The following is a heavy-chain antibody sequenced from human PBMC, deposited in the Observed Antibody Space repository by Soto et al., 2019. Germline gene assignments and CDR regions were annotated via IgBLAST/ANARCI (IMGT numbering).Heavy chain of an antibody. CDR2: LTATSGRA. D-gene: IGHD6-13*01. J-gene: IGHJ2*01. Sequence: EVQLLESGGGLVQPGGSLRLSCAASGFTFSANSMTWVRQSPGKGLEWVSALTATSGRAYYADSVKGRFTISRDNSKNSLYLQMNSLRADDTAVYYCGTERRGPEAGTWYLDLWGRGTLVTVSS. V-gene: IGHV3-23*01. CDR3: GTERRGPEAGTWYLDL. CDR1: GFTFSANS.